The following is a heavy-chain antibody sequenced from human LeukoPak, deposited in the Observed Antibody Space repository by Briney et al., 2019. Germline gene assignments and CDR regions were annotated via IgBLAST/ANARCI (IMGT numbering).Heavy chain of an antibody. Sequence: SVKVSCKASGGTFSSYAISWVRQAPGQGLEWMGGIIPIFGTANYAQKFQGRVTITADKSTSTAYMELSSLRSEDTAVYYCASEDYYDSRGYYTFDYWGQGALVTVSS. J-gene: IGHJ4*02. CDR1: GGTFSSYA. D-gene: IGHD3-22*01. V-gene: IGHV1-69*06. CDR3: ASEDYYDSRGYYTFDY. CDR2: IIPIFGTA.